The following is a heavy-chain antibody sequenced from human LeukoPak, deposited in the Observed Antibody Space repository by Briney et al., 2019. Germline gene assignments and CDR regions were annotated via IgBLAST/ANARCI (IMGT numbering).Heavy chain of an antibody. V-gene: IGHV1-69*13. J-gene: IGHJ6*02. CDR2: IIPIFGTA. Sequence: GASVRVSCKASGGTFSSYAISWVRQAPGQGLEWMGGIIPIFGTANYAQKFQGRVTLTADESTSTAYMELSSLRSEDTAVYYCARVKCSSPSRYKHGMDVWGQGTTVTVSS. CDR1: GGTFSSYA. CDR3: ARVKCSSPSRYKHGMDV. D-gene: IGHD2-2*01.